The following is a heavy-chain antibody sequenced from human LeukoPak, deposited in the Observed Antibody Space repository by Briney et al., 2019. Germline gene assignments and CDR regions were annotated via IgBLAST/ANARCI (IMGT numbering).Heavy chain of an antibody. CDR1: GYAFTGYY. V-gene: IGHV1-2*02. CDR2: INPNSGGT. CDR3: ARDSGITIFGVVHDWFDP. Sequence: ASVKVSCKASGYAFTGYYMHWVRQAPGQGLEWMGWINPNSGGTNYAQKFQGRVTMTRDTSISTAYMELSRLRSDDTAVYYCARDSGITIFGVVHDWFDPWGQGTLVTVSS. J-gene: IGHJ5*02. D-gene: IGHD3-3*01.